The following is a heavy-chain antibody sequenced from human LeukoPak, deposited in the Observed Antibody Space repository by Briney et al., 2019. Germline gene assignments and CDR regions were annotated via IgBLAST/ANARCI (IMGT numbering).Heavy chain of an antibody. J-gene: IGHJ4*02. CDR2: ISTSNGNT. D-gene: IGHD3-10*01. CDR1: GYPFTNYV. CDR3: VRDLSPVYYRSGSPYFDS. V-gene: IGHV1-18*01. Sequence: ASVRVSCKASGYPFTNYVVSWVRQAPGQGLEWMGWISTSNGNTNYAQKVQGRVAMTTDKSTSTAYMTLRSLASDDTAVYYCVRDLSPVYYRSGSPYFDSWGQGTLVTVSS.